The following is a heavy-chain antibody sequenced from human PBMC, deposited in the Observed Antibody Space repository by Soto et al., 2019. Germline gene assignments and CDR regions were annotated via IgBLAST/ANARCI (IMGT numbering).Heavy chain of an antibody. D-gene: IGHD3-16*01. J-gene: IGHJ5*02. CDR2: INPNGGST. CDR1: GYTFTSYS. V-gene: IGHV1-46*04. CDR3: ARGRRGSVVMPARFDP. Sequence: QVQLVQSGAEVKKPGASVKISCKASGYTFTSYSIHWVRQAPGQGLEWMGIINPNGGSTSYAQKWQGRVTMTRDTSTSTVYMELSSLTSEDTAVYYCARGRRGSVVMPARFDPWGQGTLVTVSS.